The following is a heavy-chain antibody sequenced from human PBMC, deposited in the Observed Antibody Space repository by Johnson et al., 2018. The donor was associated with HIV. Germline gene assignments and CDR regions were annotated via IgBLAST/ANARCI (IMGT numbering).Heavy chain of an antibody. CDR2: ISWNSGSI. Sequence: QLVESGGGLVQPGRSLRLSCAASGFTFDDYAMHWVRQAPGKGLEWVSGISWNSGSIGYADSVKGRFTISRDNAKNSLYLQMNSLRVEDTAFYYCARGKGAAVGLDAFDIWGQGTMVIVSS. CDR1: GFTFDDYA. CDR3: ARGKGAAVGLDAFDI. J-gene: IGHJ3*02. D-gene: IGHD6-13*01. V-gene: IGHV3-9*01.